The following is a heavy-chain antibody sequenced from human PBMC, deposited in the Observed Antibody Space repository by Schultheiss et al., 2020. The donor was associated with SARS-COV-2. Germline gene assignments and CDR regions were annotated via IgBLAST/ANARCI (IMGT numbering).Heavy chain of an antibody. Sequence: SETLSLTCTVSGGSISSYYWSWIRQPPGKGLEWIGYIYYSGSTNYNPSLKSRVTISVDTSKNQFSLKLSSVTAADTAVYYCARAYGDYFIYWGRGTLVTVSS. D-gene: IGHD4-17*01. V-gene: IGHV4-59*12. CDR2: IYYSGST. J-gene: IGHJ4*02. CDR3: ARAYGDYFIY. CDR1: GGSISSYY.